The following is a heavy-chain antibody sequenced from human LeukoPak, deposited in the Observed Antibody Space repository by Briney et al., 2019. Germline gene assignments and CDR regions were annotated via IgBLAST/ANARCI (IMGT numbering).Heavy chain of an antibody. Sequence: PGGSLRLSCAASDFSFATYGMGWVRQAPGRGLEWVSSVSGGDPTTYYADSVKGRFTISRDDSKNTLYLQMNSLRAEDTAVYYCAKCWSYSNYDYYFDYWGQGTLGTVSS. CDR3: AKCWSYSNYDYYFDY. CDR1: DFSFATYG. J-gene: IGHJ4*02. D-gene: IGHD4-11*01. CDR2: VSGGDPTT. V-gene: IGHV3-23*01.